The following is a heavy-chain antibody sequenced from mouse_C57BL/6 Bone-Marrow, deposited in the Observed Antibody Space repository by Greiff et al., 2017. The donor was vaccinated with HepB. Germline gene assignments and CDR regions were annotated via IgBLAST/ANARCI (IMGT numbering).Heavy chain of an antibody. CDR1: GFTFSSYA. D-gene: IGHD2-3*01. Sequence: EVKVEESGEGLVKPGGSLKLSCAASGFTFSSYAMSWVRQTPEKRLEWVAYISSGGDYIYYADTVKGRFTISRDNARNTLYLQMSSLKSEDTAMYYCTQIYDGYYYSFDYWGQGTTLTVSS. V-gene: IGHV5-9-1*02. CDR3: TQIYDGYYYSFDY. J-gene: IGHJ2*01. CDR2: ISSGGDYI.